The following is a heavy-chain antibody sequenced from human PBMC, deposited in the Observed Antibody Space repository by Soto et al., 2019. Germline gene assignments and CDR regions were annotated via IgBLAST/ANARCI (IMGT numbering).Heavy chain of an antibody. CDR2: ISGSGGST. Sequence: GGSLRLSCAASGFTFSSYAMSWVRQAPGKGLEWVSAISGSGGSTYYADSVKGRFTISRDNSKNTLYLQMNSLRAEDTAVYYCATSPYHYYGSGSYPPWGQGTLVTVSS. D-gene: IGHD3-10*01. CDR1: GFTFSSYA. CDR3: ATSPYHYYGSGSYPP. J-gene: IGHJ4*02. V-gene: IGHV3-23*01.